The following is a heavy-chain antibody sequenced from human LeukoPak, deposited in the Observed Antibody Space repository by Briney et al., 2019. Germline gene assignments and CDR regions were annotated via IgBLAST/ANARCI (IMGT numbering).Heavy chain of an antibody. CDR2: IYHSGST. CDR3: ARNNGYSSSWSLLDY. D-gene: IGHD6-13*01. CDR1: GFTFSSYEM. V-gene: IGHV4-4*02. Sequence: GSLRLSCAASGFTFSSYEMNWVRQPPGKGLEWIGEIYHSGSTNYNPSLKSRVTISVDKSKNQFSLKLSSVTAADTAVYYCARNNGYSSSWSLLDYWGQGTLVTVSS. J-gene: IGHJ4*02.